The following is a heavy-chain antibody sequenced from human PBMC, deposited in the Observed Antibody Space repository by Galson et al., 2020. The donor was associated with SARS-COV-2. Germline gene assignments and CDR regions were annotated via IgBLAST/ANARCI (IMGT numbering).Heavy chain of an antibody. D-gene: IGHD3-22*01. J-gene: IGHJ4*02. V-gene: IGHV3-23*01. CDR2: FRGSGLT. CDR3: AKRDNSGRYFDY. CDR1: GFSFSSYD. Sequence: GGSLRLSCAASGFSFSSYDMSWVRQAPGKGLEWVSTFRGSGLTLYADSVKGRFTISRDNSKITLYLRVDSLRAEDTAVYYCAKRDNSGRYFDYWGQGTLLIVSA.